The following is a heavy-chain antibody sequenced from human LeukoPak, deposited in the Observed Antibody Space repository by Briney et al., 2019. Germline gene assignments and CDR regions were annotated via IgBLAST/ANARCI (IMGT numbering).Heavy chain of an antibody. Sequence: KPSGTLSLTCAVSGGSISSSNWWSWVRQPPGKGLEWIGSIYYSGSTSYNPSLKSRVTMTVDTSKSQFSLKLSSVTAADTAVYFCARSPHIWFAERGWFDPWGQGTLVTVSS. D-gene: IGHD3-10*01. CDR1: GGSISSSNW. V-gene: IGHV4-4*02. J-gene: IGHJ5*02. CDR3: ARSPHIWFAERGWFDP. CDR2: IYYSGST.